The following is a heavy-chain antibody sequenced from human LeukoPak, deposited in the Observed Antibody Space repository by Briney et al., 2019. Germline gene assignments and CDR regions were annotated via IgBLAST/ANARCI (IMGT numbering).Heavy chain of an antibody. D-gene: IGHD3-3*01. V-gene: IGHV3-7*01. CDR2: IKKDGSEK. J-gene: IGHJ4*02. CDR3: ARGYSWSGYIYDY. CDR1: GFTFSSHW. Sequence: GGSLRLSCAVSGFTFSSHWMTWVHQAPGKGLEWVANIKKDGSEKYYADSVKGRFTIYRDDAKNSVYLQMNSLRAEDTAVYYCARGYSWSGYIYDYWGQGTLVTVSS.